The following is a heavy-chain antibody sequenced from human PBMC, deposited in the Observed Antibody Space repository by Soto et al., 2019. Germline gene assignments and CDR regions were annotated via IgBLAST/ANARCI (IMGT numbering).Heavy chain of an antibody. D-gene: IGHD2-15*01. Sequence: QVQLVESGGGVAQPGRPLRLSCAASGFTFSSSAMHWVRQAPGKGLEWVAFISYDGRNKYYADSVKGRFTISRDNSKNTVYLQMDSLRAEDTAVYYCARELGGSSDAFDMWGQGTLVTVSS. CDR2: ISYDGRNK. CDR1: GFTFSSSA. V-gene: IGHV3-30*04. J-gene: IGHJ3*02. CDR3: ARELGGSSDAFDM.